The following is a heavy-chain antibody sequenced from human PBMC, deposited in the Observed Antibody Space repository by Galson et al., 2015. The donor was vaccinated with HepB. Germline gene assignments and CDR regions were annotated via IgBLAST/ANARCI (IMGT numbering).Heavy chain of an antibody. Sequence: SLRLSCATSGFTFNSYSMHWVRQAPGKGLEWVAAISSLGDILYYADSVRGRFLISRDNSKSTLYLQMNSLRAEDTAVYYCAKEVVTPTQPFPYFDYWGQGTLVTVSS. D-gene: IGHD2-21*02. J-gene: IGHJ4*02. CDR1: GFTFNSYS. V-gene: IGHV3-30-3*01. CDR3: AKEVVTPTQPFPYFDY. CDR2: ISSLGDIL.